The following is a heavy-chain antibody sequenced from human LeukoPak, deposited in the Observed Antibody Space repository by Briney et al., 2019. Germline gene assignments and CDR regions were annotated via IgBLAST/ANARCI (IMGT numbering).Heavy chain of an antibody. CDR1: GYTFTSYG. CDR3: ARAEPRYSSSWYAVANPNFDY. J-gene: IGHJ4*02. V-gene: IGHV1-18*01. Sequence: HRASVKVSCKASGYTFTSYGISWVRQAPGQGLEWMGWISAYNGNTNYAQKLQGRVTMTTDTSTSTAYMELRSLRSDDTAVYYCARAEPRYSSSWYAVANPNFDYWGQGTLVTVSS. D-gene: IGHD6-13*01. CDR2: ISAYNGNT.